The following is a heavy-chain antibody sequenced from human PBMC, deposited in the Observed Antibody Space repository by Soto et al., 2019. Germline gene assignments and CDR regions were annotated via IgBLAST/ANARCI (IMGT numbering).Heavy chain of an antibody. V-gene: IGHV3-23*01. CDR1: GFTFSSYA. Sequence: PGGSLRLSCAASGFTFSSYAMTWVRRAPGKGLEWVSTITCRGSRTYFAHSVKARFTISIDNSRRTLYLQMNSMRAEDTAVYYCAKAYFSRGTCYTDXWGQGTLLTVSX. CDR3: AKAYFSRGTCYTDX. D-gene: IGHD2-2*02. CDR2: ITCRGSRT. J-gene: IGHJ4*02.